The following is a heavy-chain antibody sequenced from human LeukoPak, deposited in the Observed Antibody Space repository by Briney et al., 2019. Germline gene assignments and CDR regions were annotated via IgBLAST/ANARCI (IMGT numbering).Heavy chain of an antibody. D-gene: IGHD1-1*01. CDR3: AKKQQAGTGWNYMDV. Sequence: GGSLRLSCAASGFTFSNYWMSWVRQAPGKVLEWVASVKQDVDKKDYVDSLKDRFTISRDNGKNSLYLRMNSLRAEDTAVYHCAKKQQAGTGWNYMDVWGTGTTVTVSS. CDR1: GFTFSNYW. V-gene: IGHV3-7*03. CDR2: VKQDVDKK. J-gene: IGHJ6*03.